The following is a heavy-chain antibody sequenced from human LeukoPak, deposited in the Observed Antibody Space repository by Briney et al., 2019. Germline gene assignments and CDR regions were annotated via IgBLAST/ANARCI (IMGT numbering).Heavy chain of an antibody. CDR3: ARGCSSTSCQPPYYFDY. Sequence: GGSLRLSCAASGFTFSSYWMSWVRQAPGKGLEWVANIKQDGSEKYNVDSVKGRFTISRDNAKNSLYLQMNSLRAEDTAVYYCARGCSSTSCQPPYYFDYWGQGTLVTVSS. V-gene: IGHV3-7*01. CDR2: IKQDGSEK. D-gene: IGHD2-2*01. J-gene: IGHJ4*02. CDR1: GFTFSSYW.